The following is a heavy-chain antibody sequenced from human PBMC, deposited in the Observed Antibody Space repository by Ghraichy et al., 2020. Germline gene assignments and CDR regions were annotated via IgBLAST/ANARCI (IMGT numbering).Heavy chain of an antibody. J-gene: IGHJ1*01. Sequence: GGSLRLSCAASGFTFSSYWMSWVRQTPGKGLEWVANINKDGSDKYYVDSVRGRFTISRDNAKNSLYLQMNNLRGEDTAVYYCVGDGGWFFKHWGQGILVTVSS. D-gene: IGHD6-19*01. CDR1: GFTFSSYW. CDR3: VGDGGWFFKH. V-gene: IGHV3-7*04. CDR2: INKDGSDK.